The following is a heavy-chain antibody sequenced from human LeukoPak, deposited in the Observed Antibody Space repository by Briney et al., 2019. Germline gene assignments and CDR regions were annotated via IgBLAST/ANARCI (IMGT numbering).Heavy chain of an antibody. V-gene: IGHV3-23*01. J-gene: IGHJ5*02. CDR3: GKDGGQYSSGPEFDP. D-gene: IGHD6-19*01. CDR1: GLLFSNTA. Sequence: PGGSLRLSCAASGLLFSNTAMNWARQSPGRGLEWVSAISGGGERTFYADSVKGRFTISRDNSKNMLYLQMNSLRADDTAIYYCGKDGGQYSSGPEFDPRGQGALVTVSS. CDR2: ISGGGERT.